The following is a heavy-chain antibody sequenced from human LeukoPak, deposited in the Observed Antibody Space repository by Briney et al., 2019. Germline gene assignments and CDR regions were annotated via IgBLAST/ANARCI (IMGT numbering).Heavy chain of an antibody. V-gene: IGHV4-34*01. CDR2: INHGGST. CDR3: ARESGSYYERSALGFDY. J-gene: IGHJ4*02. D-gene: IGHD1-26*01. CDR1: GGSFSGDF. Sequence: SETLSLTCAVYGGSFSGDFWSWIRQSPGKGLEWIGEINHGGSTTYNPSLQSRVTMSVDTSKNQFSLKLSSVTAADTAVYYCARESGSYYERSALGFDYWGQGTLVTVSS.